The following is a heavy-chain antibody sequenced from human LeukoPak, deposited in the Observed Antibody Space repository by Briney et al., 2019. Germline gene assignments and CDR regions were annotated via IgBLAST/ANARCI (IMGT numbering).Heavy chain of an antibody. Sequence: GGSLRLSCAASGFTFSSYSMNWVRQAPGKGLEWVSSISSSSSYIYYADSVKGRFTISRDNAKNSLYLQMNSLRAEDTAVYYCAKGSVAGRQRAPPKEWFDPWGQGTLVTVSS. V-gene: IGHV3-21*01. CDR3: AKGSVAGRQRAPPKEWFDP. CDR2: ISSSSSYI. D-gene: IGHD6-6*01. CDR1: GFTFSSYS. J-gene: IGHJ5*02.